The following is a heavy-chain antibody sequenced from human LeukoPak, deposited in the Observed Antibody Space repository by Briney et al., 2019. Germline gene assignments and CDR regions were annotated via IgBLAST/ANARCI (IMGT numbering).Heavy chain of an antibody. CDR2: ISYDGSNK. CDR3: AKLYYDSSGYPDDY. CDR1: GFTFSSYG. V-gene: IGHV3-30*18. D-gene: IGHD3-22*01. J-gene: IGHJ4*02. Sequence: PRGSLRLSCAASGFTFSSYGMHWVRQAPGKGLEWVAVISYDGSNKYYADSVKGRFTISRDNSKNTLYLQMNSLRAEDTAVYYCAKLYYDSSGYPDDYWGQGTLVTVSS.